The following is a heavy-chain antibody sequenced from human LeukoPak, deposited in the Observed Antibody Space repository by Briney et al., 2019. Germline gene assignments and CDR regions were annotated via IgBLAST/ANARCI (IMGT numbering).Heavy chain of an antibody. CDR3: ARDGGYGRYYCDY. J-gene: IGHJ4*02. CDR1: GFTFSSYA. CDR2: ISGSGGST. Sequence: GGSLRLSCAASGFTFSSYAMSWVRQAPGKGLEWVSAISGSGGSTYYADSVKGRFTISRDNSKNTLYLQMNSLRAEDTAVYYCARDGGYGRYYCDYWGQGTLVTVSS. D-gene: IGHD5-18*01. V-gene: IGHV3-23*01.